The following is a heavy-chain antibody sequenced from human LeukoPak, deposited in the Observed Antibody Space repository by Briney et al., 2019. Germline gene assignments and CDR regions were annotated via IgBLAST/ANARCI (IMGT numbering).Heavy chain of an antibody. CDR3: ARGPRYYYDSSGYYQDFDY. V-gene: IGHV4-39*01. Sequence: SETLSLTCTVSGGSISSSSYYWGWIRQPPGKGLEWIGSIYYSGSTYYNPSLKSRVTISVDTSKNLFSLKLSSVTAADTAVYYCARGPRYYYDSSGYYQDFDYWGQGTLVTVSS. D-gene: IGHD3-22*01. CDR2: IYYSGST. J-gene: IGHJ4*02. CDR1: GGSISSSSYY.